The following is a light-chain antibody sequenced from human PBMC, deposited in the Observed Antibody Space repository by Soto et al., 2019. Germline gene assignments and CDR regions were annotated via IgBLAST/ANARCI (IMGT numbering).Light chain of an antibody. J-gene: IGKJ4*01. Sequence: IVMTQSPDSLAVSLGERATINCKSSQSVLYSSSNKNYLAWYQQKPGQPPKLLIYWASTRESGVPDRFSRSGSGTDFTLTISSLQAEDVAVYYCQQYYSTPLTFGGGTKVDIK. CDR2: WAS. V-gene: IGKV4-1*01. CDR3: QQYYSTPLT. CDR1: QSVLYSSSNKNY.